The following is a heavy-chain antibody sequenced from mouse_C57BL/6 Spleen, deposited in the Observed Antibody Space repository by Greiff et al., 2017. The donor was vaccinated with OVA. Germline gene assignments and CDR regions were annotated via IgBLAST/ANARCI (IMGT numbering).Heavy chain of an antibody. J-gene: IGHJ4*01. CDR1: GYTFTDYY. V-gene: IGHV1-26*01. D-gene: IGHD2-2*01. Sequence: EVQLQQSGPELVKPGASVKISCKASGYTFTDYYMNWVKQSHGKSLEWIGDINPNNGGTSYNQKFKGKATLTVDKSSSTAYMELRSLTSEDSAVYDCARGGYEDYAMDYWGQGTSVTVSS. CDR2: INPNNGGT. CDR3: ARGGYEDYAMDY.